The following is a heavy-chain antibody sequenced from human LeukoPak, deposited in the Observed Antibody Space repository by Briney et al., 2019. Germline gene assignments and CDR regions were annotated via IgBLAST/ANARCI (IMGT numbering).Heavy chain of an antibody. Sequence: GALVKVSCKASGYTFTGYYMHWVRQAPGQGLEWVGWINPNSGGTNYAQKFQGRVTMTRDTSISTAYMELSRLRSDDTAVYYCARDLVGYCSGGSCYLGGFDYWGQGTLVTVSS. D-gene: IGHD2-15*01. CDR3: ARDLVGYCSGGSCYLGGFDY. V-gene: IGHV1-2*02. CDR2: INPNSGGT. CDR1: GYTFTGYY. J-gene: IGHJ4*02.